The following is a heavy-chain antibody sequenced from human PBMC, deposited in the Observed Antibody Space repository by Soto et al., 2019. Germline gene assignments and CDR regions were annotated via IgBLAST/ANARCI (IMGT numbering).Heavy chain of an antibody. Sequence: GGSLRLSCVGSGFAFSNYSMNWVRQAPGKGLEWVSYIRSSGSPTYYAGSVKGRFTISRDNAKKSLYLQMNSLRAEDTAVYYCAKSSTGYCSGGSCYSYEYFQHWGQGTLVTVSS. CDR1: GFAFSNYS. CDR3: AKSSTGYCSGGSCYSYEYFQH. D-gene: IGHD2-15*01. J-gene: IGHJ1*01. CDR2: IRSSGSPT. V-gene: IGHV3-48*01.